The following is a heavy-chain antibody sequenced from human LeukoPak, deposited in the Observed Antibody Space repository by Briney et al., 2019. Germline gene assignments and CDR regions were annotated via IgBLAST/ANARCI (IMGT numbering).Heavy chain of an antibody. Sequence: SGTLSLTCAVYGGSFSAYYWSWIRQPPGKGLEWIGEINHSGSTNYNPSLKSRVTIPVDTSKNQFSLKLSSVTAADTAVYYCARRTGTYPVVVTAYFDYWGQGTLVTVSS. J-gene: IGHJ4*02. V-gene: IGHV4-34*01. CDR3: ARRTGTYPVVVTAYFDY. CDR2: INHSGST. D-gene: IGHD2-21*02. CDR1: GGSFSAYY.